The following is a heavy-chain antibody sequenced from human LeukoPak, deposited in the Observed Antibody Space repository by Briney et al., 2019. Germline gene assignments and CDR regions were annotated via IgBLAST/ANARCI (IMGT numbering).Heavy chain of an antibody. CDR1: GFTFDDYA. V-gene: IGHV3-23*01. D-gene: IGHD2-8*01. CDR3: AKDRSRMVYAYFDY. J-gene: IGHJ4*02. CDR2: ISGSGGST. Sequence: GGSLRLSCAASGFTFDDYAMSWVRQAPGKGLEWVSAISGSGGSTYYADSVKGRFTISRDNSKNTLYLQMNSLRAEDTAVYYCAKDRSRMVYAYFDYWGQGTLVTVSS.